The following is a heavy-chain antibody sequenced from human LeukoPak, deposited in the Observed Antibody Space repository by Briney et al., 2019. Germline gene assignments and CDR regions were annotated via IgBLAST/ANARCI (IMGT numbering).Heavy chain of an antibody. CDR2: IDHSGTT. Sequence: PSETLSLTCTVSGGSITYYYWTWIRQPPGKGLEWIGYIDHSGTTNYKPSLKNRVIISVDTSKTQFSLKLSSVTAADTAVYYCARDKEWLRLDYWGQGTLVSVSS. D-gene: IGHD5-12*01. CDR1: GGSITYYY. CDR3: ARDKEWLRLDY. V-gene: IGHV4-59*01. J-gene: IGHJ4*02.